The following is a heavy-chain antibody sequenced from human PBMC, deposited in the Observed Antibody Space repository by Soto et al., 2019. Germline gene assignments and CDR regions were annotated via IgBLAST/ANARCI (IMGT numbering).Heavy chain of an antibody. CDR3: ARRYGGTFDY. Sequence: PSETLCLTCTVSGGSIRSYYWSWIRQPPGKGLEWIGYIYYSGSTNYNPSLKSRVTISVDTSKNQFSLKLSSVTAADTAVYYCARRYGGTFDYWGQGTLVTVSS. J-gene: IGHJ4*02. D-gene: IGHD2-15*01. V-gene: IGHV4-59*08. CDR1: GGSIRSYY. CDR2: IYYSGST.